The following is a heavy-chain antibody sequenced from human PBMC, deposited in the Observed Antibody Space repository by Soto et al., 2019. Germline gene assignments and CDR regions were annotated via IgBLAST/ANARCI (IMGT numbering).Heavy chain of an antibody. J-gene: IGHJ4*02. Sequence: ASVRVSCKVSGYTLTELSMHWVRQAPGKGLEWMGGFDPEDGETIYAQKFQGRVTMTEDTSTDTAYMELSSLRSEDTAVYYCAREILHRRAPSTDYWGQGTLVTVSS. CDR2: FDPEDGET. V-gene: IGHV1-24*01. CDR1: GYTLTELS. D-gene: IGHD1-26*01. CDR3: AREILHRRAPSTDY.